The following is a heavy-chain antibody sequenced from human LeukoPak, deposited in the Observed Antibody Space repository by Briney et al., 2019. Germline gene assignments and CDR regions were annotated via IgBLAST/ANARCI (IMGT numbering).Heavy chain of an antibody. Sequence: GGSLRLSCAASGFTFSSYAMHWVRQAPGKGLEWVAVISYDGSNKYYADSVKGRFTISRDNSKNTLYLQMNSLRAEDTAVYYCARAPLYQLPRMDVWGQGTTVTVSS. CDR1: GFTFSSYA. D-gene: IGHD2-2*01. CDR3: ARAPLYQLPRMDV. V-gene: IGHV3-30-3*01. CDR2: ISYDGSNK. J-gene: IGHJ6*02.